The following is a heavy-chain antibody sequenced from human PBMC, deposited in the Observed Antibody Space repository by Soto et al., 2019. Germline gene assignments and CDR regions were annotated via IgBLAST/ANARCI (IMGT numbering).Heavy chain of an antibody. CDR3: ARGQAAGMGSYGHYFDY. Sequence: QVQLQESGPGLVKPSETLSLTCTVSGGSFNSYYWTWIRQPPGKGLEWIGNIYHIGSTNYNPSLRSRVTISVDTSKNQFSLNLSSMTAADAAVYYCARGQAAGMGSYGHYFDYWGQGTLVTVTS. D-gene: IGHD6-13*01. CDR1: GGSFNSYY. CDR2: IYHIGST. V-gene: IGHV4-59*01. J-gene: IGHJ4*02.